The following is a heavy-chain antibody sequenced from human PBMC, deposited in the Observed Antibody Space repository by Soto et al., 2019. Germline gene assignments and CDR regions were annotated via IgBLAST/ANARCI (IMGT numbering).Heavy chain of an antibody. J-gene: IGHJ4*02. CDR3: ARGLGAYDILTGPFGY. Sequence: SETLSLTCAVYGGSFSGYYWSWIRQPPGKGLEWIGEINHSGSTNYNPSLKSRVTISVDTSKNQFSLKLSSVTAADTAVYYCARGLGAYDILTGPFGYWGQGTLVTVSS. D-gene: IGHD3-9*01. CDR2: INHSGST. V-gene: IGHV4-34*01. CDR1: GGSFSGYY.